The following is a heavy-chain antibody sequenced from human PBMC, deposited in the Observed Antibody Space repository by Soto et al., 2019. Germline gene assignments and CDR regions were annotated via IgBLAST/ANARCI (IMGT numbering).Heavy chain of an antibody. CDR1: GYTFTSYD. CDR2: MNPNSGNT. CDR3: ARGRMTTVTISYYYYYMDV. V-gene: IGHV1-8*01. J-gene: IGHJ6*03. Sequence: GASVKVSCKASGYTFTSYDINWVRQATGQGLEWMGWMNPNSGNTGFAQKFQGRVTMTRNTSISTAYMELSSLRCEDTAVYYCARGRMTTVTISYYYYYMDVWGKGTTVTVSS. D-gene: IGHD4-17*01.